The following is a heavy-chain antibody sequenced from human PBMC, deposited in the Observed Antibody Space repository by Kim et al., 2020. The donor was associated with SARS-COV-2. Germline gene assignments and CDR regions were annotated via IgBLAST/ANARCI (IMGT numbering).Heavy chain of an antibody. D-gene: IGHD1-26*01. J-gene: IGHJ4*02. Sequence: SSRSYTNSADSVKGRFTISRDNAKNSLYLQMNSRRAEDTAVYYCASPGRGWGQGTLVTVSS. CDR3: ASPGRG. V-gene: IGHV3-11*03. CDR2: SSRSYT.